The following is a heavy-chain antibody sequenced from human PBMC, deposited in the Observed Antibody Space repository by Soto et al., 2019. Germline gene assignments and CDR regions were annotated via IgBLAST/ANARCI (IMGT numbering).Heavy chain of an antibody. CDR1: GGTFSSYT. CDR2: IIPILGIA. D-gene: IGHD2-15*01. J-gene: IGHJ3*02. Sequence: QVQLVQSGAEVKKPGSSVKVSCKASGGTFSSYTISWVRQAPGQGLEWMGRIIPILGIANYAQKFQGRVTITADKSTSTAYMELSSLRSEDTAVYYCASRHTYVGSFDIWGQGTMVTVSS. CDR3: ASRHTYVGSFDI. V-gene: IGHV1-69*02.